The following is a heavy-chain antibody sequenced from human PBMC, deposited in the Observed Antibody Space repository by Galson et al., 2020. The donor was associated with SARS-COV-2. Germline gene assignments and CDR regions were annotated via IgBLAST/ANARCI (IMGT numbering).Heavy chain of an antibody. CDR1: GFTFSSYG. V-gene: IGHV3-30*18. J-gene: IGHJ6*02. Sequence: GVSLRLSCAASGFTFSSYGMHWVRQAPGKGLEWVAVISYDGSNKYYADSVKGRFTISRDNSKNTLYLQMNSLRAEDTAVYYCAKASRGSYYYGMDVWGQGTTVTVSS. CDR2: ISYDGSNK. CDR3: AKASRGSYYYGMDV.